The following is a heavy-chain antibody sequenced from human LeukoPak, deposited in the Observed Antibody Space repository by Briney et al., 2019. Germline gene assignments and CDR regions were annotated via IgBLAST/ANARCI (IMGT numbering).Heavy chain of an antibody. CDR1: GGSISSGSYY. D-gene: IGHD3-10*01. CDR2: IYTSGST. CDR3: ASLGSDNYYGSGSYYKDY. J-gene: IGHJ4*02. Sequence: SETLSLTCTVSGGSISSGSYYWSWIRQPAGKGLEWIGRIYTSGSTNYNPSLESRVTISVDTSKNQFSLKLSSVTAADTAVYYCASLGSDNYYGSGSYYKDYWGQGTLVTVSS. V-gene: IGHV4-61*02.